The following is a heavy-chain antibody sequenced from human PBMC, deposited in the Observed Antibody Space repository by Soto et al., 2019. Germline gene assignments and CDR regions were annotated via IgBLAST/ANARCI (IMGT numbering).Heavy chain of an antibody. D-gene: IGHD5-12*01. V-gene: IGHV3-21*01. CDR1: GFTFSSYS. Sequence: PGGSLRLSCAASGFTFSSYSMNWVRQAPGKGLEWVSSISSSSSHIYYADSVKGRFTISRDNAKNSLYLQMNSLRAEDTAVYYCARDKMREYSGKGHVYYFDYWGQGTLVTVSS. J-gene: IGHJ4*02. CDR3: ARDKMREYSGKGHVYYFDY. CDR2: ISSSSSHI.